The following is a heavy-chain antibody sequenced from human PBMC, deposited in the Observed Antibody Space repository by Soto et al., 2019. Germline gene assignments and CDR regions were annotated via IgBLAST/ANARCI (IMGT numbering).Heavy chain of an antibody. CDR1: GGTFSSYA. CDR3: ARDLTYYDSSGYYPSFFDY. J-gene: IGHJ4*02. CDR2: IIPIFGTA. D-gene: IGHD3-22*01. V-gene: IGHV1-69*01. Sequence: QVQLVQSGAEVKKPGSSVKVSCKASGGTFSSYASSWVRQAPGQGLEWMGGIIPIFGTANYAQKFQGRVTITADESTSTAYMELSSLRSEDTAVYYCARDLTYYDSSGYYPSFFDYWGQGTLVTVSS.